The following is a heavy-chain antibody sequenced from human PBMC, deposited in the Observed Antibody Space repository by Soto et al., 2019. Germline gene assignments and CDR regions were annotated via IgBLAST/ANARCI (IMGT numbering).Heavy chain of an antibody. CDR2: IIPILGTA. CDR3: ARELTTTGTLGWFDP. V-gene: IGHV1-69*11. J-gene: IGHJ5*02. CDR1: GGTFSSSA. Sequence: QVQLVQSGAEVKKPGSSVKVSCKASGGTFSSSAISWVRQAPGQGLEWMGGIIPILGTANYAQKFQGRVTITADESTSTAYMELSILRSEDTAVYYCARELTTTGTLGWFDPWGQGTLVTVSS. D-gene: IGHD4-17*01.